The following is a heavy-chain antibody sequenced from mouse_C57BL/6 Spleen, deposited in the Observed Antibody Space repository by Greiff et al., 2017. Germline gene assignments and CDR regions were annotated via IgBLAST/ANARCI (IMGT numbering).Heavy chain of an antibody. Sequence: EVQLQQSGTELVKPGASVKMSCKASGYTFTDYNMHWVKQSHGKSLEWIGYINPNNGGTSYNQKFKGKATLTVNKYSSTAYMELRSLTSEDSAVYYCAREGHDYYGSSYGFAYWGQGTLVTVSA. CDR3: AREGHDYYGSSYGFAY. V-gene: IGHV1-22*01. J-gene: IGHJ3*01. CDR1: GYTFTDYN. D-gene: IGHD1-1*01. CDR2: INPNNGGT.